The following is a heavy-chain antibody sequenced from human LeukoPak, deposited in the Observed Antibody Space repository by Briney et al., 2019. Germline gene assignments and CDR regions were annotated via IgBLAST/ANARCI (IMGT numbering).Heavy chain of an antibody. CDR1: GFTFTSSA. CDR2: IVVGSGNT. D-gene: IGHD3-3*01. Sequence: ASVKVSCKASGFTFTSSAVQWVRQARGQRLEWIGWIVVGSGNTNYAQKFQERVTITRDMSTSTAYMELSSLRSEDTAVYYCAREPDFTDHTYYFDYWGQGTLVTVSS. J-gene: IGHJ4*02. CDR3: AREPDFTDHTYYFDY. V-gene: IGHV1-58*01.